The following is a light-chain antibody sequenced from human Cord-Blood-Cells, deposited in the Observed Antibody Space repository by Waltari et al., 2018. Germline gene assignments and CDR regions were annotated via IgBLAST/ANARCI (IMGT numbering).Light chain of an antibody. Sequence: EIVMTQSAATLSMSPGERASLSCRASQSVSSNLAWYQQKPGQAPRLLIYGASTRDTGIPARFSGSGSGTDFTLTISSLQSEDFAVYYCQQYNNWPLTFGGGTKVEIK. CDR2: GAS. CDR1: QSVSSN. V-gene: IGKV3-15*01. CDR3: QQYNNWPLT. J-gene: IGKJ4*01.